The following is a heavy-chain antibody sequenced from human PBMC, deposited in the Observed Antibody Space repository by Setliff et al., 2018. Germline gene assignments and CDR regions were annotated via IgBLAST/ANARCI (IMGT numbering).Heavy chain of an antibody. CDR3: ARAGDAAAGRKGVFEY. Sequence: ASVKVSCKASGYMFKSHGINWMRQAPGQGFEWMGWISTYNGNTKSAQKFQGRVTMTRDTSTGTVYMELTSLKSEDTAVYYCARAGDAAAGRKGVFEYWGQGSLVTVSS. D-gene: IGHD6-13*01. CDR1: GYMFKSHG. CDR2: ISTYNGNT. V-gene: IGHV1-18*04. J-gene: IGHJ4*02.